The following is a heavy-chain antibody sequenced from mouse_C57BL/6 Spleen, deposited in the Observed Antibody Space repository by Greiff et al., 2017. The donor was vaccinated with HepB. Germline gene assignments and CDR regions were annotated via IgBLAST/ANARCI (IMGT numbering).Heavy chain of an antibody. CDR2: IYPSDSET. J-gene: IGHJ4*01. D-gene: IGHD3-2*02. Sequence: QVQLQQPGAELVRPGSSVKLSCKASGYTFTSYWMDWVKQRPGQGLEWIGNIYPSDSETHYNQKFKDKATLTVDKSSSTAYMQLSSLTSEDSAVYYSARKGDSSGYEGMDYWGQGTSVTVSS. V-gene: IGHV1-61*01. CDR1: GYTFTSYW. CDR3: ARKGDSSGYEGMDY.